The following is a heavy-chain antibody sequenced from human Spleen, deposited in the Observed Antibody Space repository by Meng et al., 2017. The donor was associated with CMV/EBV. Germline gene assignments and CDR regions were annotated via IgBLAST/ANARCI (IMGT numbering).Heavy chain of an antibody. J-gene: IGHJ4*02. CDR1: GGSFSGYY. V-gene: IGHV4-34*01. CDR3: ARQGGNVVVTHFDY. CDR2: INHSGST. D-gene: IGHD2-21*02. Sequence: SETLSLTCAVYGGSFSGYYWSWIRQPPGKGLEWIGEINHSGSTNYNPSLKSRVTISVDTSKNHFSLRVGSVTAADTATYYCARQGGNVVVTHFDYWGQGILVIVSS.